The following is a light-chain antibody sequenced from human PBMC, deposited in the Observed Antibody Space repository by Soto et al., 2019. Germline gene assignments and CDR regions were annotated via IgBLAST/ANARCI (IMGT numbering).Light chain of an antibody. J-gene: IGKJ1*01. CDR2: TAS. V-gene: IGKV1-39*01. Sequence: DIQMTQSPSSLSASVGDRVTIVCRASQTVSNYVNWYQQKPGKVPDLLIYTASTLYSGVPSRFSGRGSGTEFTLTISSLQPEDFATYYCQQTYTLSRTFAQGTKVDIK. CDR3: QQTYTLSRT. CDR1: QTVSNY.